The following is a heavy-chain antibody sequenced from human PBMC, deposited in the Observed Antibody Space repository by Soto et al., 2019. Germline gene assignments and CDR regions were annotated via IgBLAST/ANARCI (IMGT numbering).Heavy chain of an antibody. D-gene: IGHD3-10*01. V-gene: IGHV4-39*01. J-gene: IGHJ4*02. CDR1: GGSISSSSYY. CDR3: ARHNYGAGSTYFDY. CDR2: IYYSGST. Sequence: SETLSLTCTVSGGSISSSSYYWGWIRQAPGKGLEWIGRIYYSGSTNYNPSLKSRVTISVDTSKNQFSLKLNSMTAADTAVYYCARHNYGAGSTYFDYWGQGTLVTVSS.